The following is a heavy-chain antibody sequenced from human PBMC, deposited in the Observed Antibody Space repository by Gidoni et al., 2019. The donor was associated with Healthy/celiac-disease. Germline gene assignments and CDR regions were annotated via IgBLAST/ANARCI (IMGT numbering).Heavy chain of an antibody. D-gene: IGHD2-2*01. V-gene: IGHV3-30-3*01. Sequence: QVQLVESGGGVVQPGRSLRLSGAASGFTFSSYAMHWVRQAPGKGLEWVAVISYDGSNKYYADSVKGRFTISRDNSKNTLYLQMNSLRAEDTAVYYCARVVPAATYGMDVWGQGTTVTVSS. CDR1: GFTFSSYA. CDR3: ARVVPAATYGMDV. J-gene: IGHJ6*02. CDR2: ISYDGSNK.